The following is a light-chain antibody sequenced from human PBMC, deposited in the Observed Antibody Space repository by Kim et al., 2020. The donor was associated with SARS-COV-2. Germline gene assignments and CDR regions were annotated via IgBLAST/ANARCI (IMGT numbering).Light chain of an antibody. CDR1: QSVVMS. CDR2: DAS. V-gene: IGKV3-11*01. Sequence: VSPGERPTLTCRASQSVVMSFAWYQQKPGQAPWLLIYDASKRATGIPARFSGSGSGTDFTLTISSLEPEDFAVYYCQQRSNWPLTFGGGTKVDIK. J-gene: IGKJ4*01. CDR3: QQRSNWPLT.